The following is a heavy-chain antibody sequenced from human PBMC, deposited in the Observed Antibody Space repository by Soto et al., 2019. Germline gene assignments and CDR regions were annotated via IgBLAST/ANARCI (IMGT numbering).Heavy chain of an antibody. CDR2: ITWNSGSR. J-gene: IGHJ3*02. Sequence: EVQLVESGGGLVQPGRSLRLSCAASGFTFDDYAMHWVRQAPGKGPEWVSGITWNSGSRGYAESVKGRFTISRDNAKNSLYLQMSSLRAEDTAVYYCAKSKGDLDILTTTVTTFWGPFHIWGQGTMVTVSS. V-gene: IGHV3-9*01. D-gene: IGHD4-17*01. CDR1: GFTFDDYA. CDR3: AKSKGDLDILTTTVTTFWGPFHI.